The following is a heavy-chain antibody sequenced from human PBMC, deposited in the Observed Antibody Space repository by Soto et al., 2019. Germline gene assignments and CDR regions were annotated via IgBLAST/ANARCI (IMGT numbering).Heavy chain of an antibody. J-gene: IGHJ4*02. CDR1: GFPLNSHD. CDR3: ARVKRGPLGIFDF. Sequence: GGSLRLSCAASGFPLNSHDMVWVRQTPGKGLEWVSSISVSADRTYYADSVKGRFTISRDNSKNTLFLQLNSLRAEDTALYYCARVKRGPLGIFDFWGQGTPVTVSS. CDR2: ISVSADRT. V-gene: IGHV3-23*01. D-gene: IGHD1-1*01.